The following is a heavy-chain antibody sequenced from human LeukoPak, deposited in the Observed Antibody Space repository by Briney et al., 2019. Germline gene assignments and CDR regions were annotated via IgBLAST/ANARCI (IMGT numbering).Heavy chain of an antibody. D-gene: IGHD3-3*01. V-gene: IGHV3-7*03. J-gene: IGHJ4*02. Sequence: GGSLRLSCAASGFSFSNYYMSWVRQAPGKGLGWLANINQDGNEKNYVDSVKGRITISRDNAKKAVFLQMDSLRAEDTAVYYCAKGDYDFWSGYYLVYWGQGTLVTVSS. CDR1: GFSFSNYY. CDR2: INQDGNEK. CDR3: AKGDYDFWSGYYLVY.